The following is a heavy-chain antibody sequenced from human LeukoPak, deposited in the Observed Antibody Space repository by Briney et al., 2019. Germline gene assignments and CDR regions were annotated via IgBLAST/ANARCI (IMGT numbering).Heavy chain of an antibody. CDR2: INYSGNT. J-gene: IGHJ4*02. Sequence: PSETLSLTCTVSGDSVSSGVYYWSWFRQHPGKGLEWIGYINYSGNTYSNPSLKSRLAISLDTSRNQLSLKLSSVTAADTAVYYCAKLSGIPLDPYGDSYDYWGQGTLVTVSS. V-gene: IGHV4-31*03. D-gene: IGHD4-17*01. CDR1: GDSVSSGVYY. CDR3: AKLSGIPLDPYGDSYDY.